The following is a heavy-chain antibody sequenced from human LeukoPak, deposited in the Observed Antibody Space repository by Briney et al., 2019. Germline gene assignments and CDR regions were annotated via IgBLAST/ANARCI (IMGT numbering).Heavy chain of an antibody. V-gene: IGHV3-33*01. CDR3: ATGYRSTTNCRRDY. J-gene: IGHJ4*02. Sequence: PGGSLRLSCAASGFTFSSYGMHWVRQAPGKGLEWVAVIWYDGSNKYYADSVKGRFTISRDNSKNTLYLQMNSLRAEDTAVYYCATGYRSTTNCRRDYWGQGTLVTVSS. CDR1: GFTFSSYG. D-gene: IGHD2-2*01. CDR2: IWYDGSNK.